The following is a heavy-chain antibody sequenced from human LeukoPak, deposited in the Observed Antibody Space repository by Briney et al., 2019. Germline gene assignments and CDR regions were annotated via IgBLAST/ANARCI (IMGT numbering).Heavy chain of an antibody. CDR3: ARGGGSGWYWNDAFDI. Sequence: GGSLRLSCAASGFTFSTYWMNWVRQAPGKGLEWVANIKQDGSEKYYVDSVKGRFTLSRDSAKNSLYLQMNSLRAEDTAVYYCARGGGSGWYWNDAFDIWGQGTMVTVSS. V-gene: IGHV3-7*01. J-gene: IGHJ3*02. CDR2: IKQDGSEK. CDR1: GFTFSTYW. D-gene: IGHD6-19*01.